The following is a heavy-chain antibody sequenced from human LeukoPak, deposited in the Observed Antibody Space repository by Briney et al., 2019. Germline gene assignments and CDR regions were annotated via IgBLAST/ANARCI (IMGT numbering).Heavy chain of an antibody. CDR3: ARDFDFGVVMNYYYGMDV. J-gene: IGHJ6*02. CDR1: GYTFTSYG. CDR2: ISAYNGNT. D-gene: IGHD3-3*01. Sequence: RWASVKVSCKASGYTFTSYGISWVRQAPGQGLEWMGWISAYNGNTNYAQKLQGRVTMTTDTSTSTAYMELRSLRSDDTAVYYRARDFDFGVVMNYYYGMDVWGQGTTVTVSS. V-gene: IGHV1-18*01.